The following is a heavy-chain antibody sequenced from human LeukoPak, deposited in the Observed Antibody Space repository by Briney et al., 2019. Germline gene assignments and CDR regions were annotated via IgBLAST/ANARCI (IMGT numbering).Heavy chain of an antibody. CDR3: AKDSGSDSKGANDY. CDR2: ISGDGGST. CDR1: GFTFDDYA. D-gene: IGHD1-26*01. J-gene: IGHJ4*02. V-gene: IGHV3-43*02. Sequence: AGGSLRLSCAASGFTFDDYAMHWVRQAPGKGLEWVSLISGDGGSTYYADSVKGRFTISRDNSKNSLYLQMNSLRTEDTALYYCAKDSGSDSKGANDYWGQGTLVTVSS.